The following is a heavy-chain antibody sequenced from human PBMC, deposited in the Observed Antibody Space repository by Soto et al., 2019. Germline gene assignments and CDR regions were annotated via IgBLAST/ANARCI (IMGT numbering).Heavy chain of an antibody. Sequence: SGGSLRLSCAASGFTFSSSEMNWVRQAPGKGLEWVSYISSSGSTIYYADSVKGRFTISRDNAKKSLYLQMNSLRAEDTAVYYCARESTTIFGVVISGYYFDYWGQGXLVTVYS. V-gene: IGHV3-48*03. CDR2: ISSSGSTI. D-gene: IGHD3-3*01. J-gene: IGHJ4*02. CDR1: GFTFSSSE. CDR3: ARESTTIFGVVISGYYFDY.